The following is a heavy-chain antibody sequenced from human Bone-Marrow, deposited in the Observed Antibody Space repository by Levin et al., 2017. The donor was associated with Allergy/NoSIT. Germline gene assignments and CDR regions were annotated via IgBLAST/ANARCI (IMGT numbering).Heavy chain of an antibody. CDR3: ASYGDYGSNWFDP. D-gene: IGHD4-17*01. Sequence: PSETLSLTCTVSGASISRYYWSWIRQPPGKGLEWIGYIYYSGSTDYNPSLKSRVTISVDTSKNQFSLELSSVTTADTAVYYCASYGDYGSNWFDPWGQGTLVTVSS. CDR2: IYYSGST. V-gene: IGHV4-59*08. CDR1: GASISRYY. J-gene: IGHJ5*02.